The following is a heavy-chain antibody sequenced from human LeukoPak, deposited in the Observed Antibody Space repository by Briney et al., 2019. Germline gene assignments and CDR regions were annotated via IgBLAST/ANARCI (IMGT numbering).Heavy chain of an antibody. D-gene: IGHD6-25*01. V-gene: IGHV5-51*01. Sequence: GESLKISCKGSRYSFTSYWIGWVRQMPGKGPEWMGIINPADSDTRYRPSFQGQVTISVDKSITTAYLQWSSLKASDSAMYYCARGGAAASFDYWGEGTLVSVSS. CDR2: INPADSDT. J-gene: IGHJ4*02. CDR1: RYSFTSYW. CDR3: ARGGAAASFDY.